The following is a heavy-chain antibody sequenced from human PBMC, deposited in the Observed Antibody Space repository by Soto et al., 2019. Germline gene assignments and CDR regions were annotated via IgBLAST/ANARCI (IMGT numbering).Heavy chain of an antibody. Sequence: QVQLVESGGGVVQPGRSLRLSCAASGFTFSSYGMHWVRQAPGKGLEWVAVISYDGSNKYYADSEKGRFTISRDNSKNTLYLQMNSLRAEDTAVYYCAKDNGYSHTRGTDVWGQGTTVTVSS. D-gene: IGHD5-18*01. J-gene: IGHJ6*02. CDR3: AKDNGYSHTRGTDV. V-gene: IGHV3-30*18. CDR2: ISYDGSNK. CDR1: GFTFSSYG.